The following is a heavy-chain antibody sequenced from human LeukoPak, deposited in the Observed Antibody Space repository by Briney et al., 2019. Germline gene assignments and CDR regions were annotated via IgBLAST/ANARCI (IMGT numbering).Heavy chain of an antibody. Sequence: PSETLSLTCTVSGGSISSGGYYWSWLRQHPGKGLEWIGYIYYSGSTYYNPSLKSRVTISVDTSKNQFSLKLSSVTAADTAVYYCARGRNSGSYPWGQGTLVTVSS. J-gene: IGHJ5*02. CDR1: GGSISSGGYY. CDR2: IYYSGST. CDR3: ARGRNSGSYP. D-gene: IGHD1-26*01. V-gene: IGHV4-31*03.